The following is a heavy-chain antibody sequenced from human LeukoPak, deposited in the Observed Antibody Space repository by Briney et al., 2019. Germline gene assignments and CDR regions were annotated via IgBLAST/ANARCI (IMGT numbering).Heavy chain of an antibody. CDR1: GFTFDDYA. CDR3: AKDMSNRGPFYWSDAFDI. Sequence: SGGSLRLSCAASGFTFDDYAMHWVRQAPGKGLEWVSGIIWNIGSIGYADSVKGRFTISRDNAKNSLYLQMNSLRAEDTALYYCAKDMSNRGPFYWSDAFDIWGQGTMVTVSS. J-gene: IGHJ3*02. D-gene: IGHD2-8*02. CDR2: IIWNIGSI. V-gene: IGHV3-9*01.